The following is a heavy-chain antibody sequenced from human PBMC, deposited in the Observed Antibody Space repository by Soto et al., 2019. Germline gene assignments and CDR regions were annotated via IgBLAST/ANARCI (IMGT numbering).Heavy chain of an antibody. D-gene: IGHD1-20*01. J-gene: IGHJ5*02. V-gene: IGHV1-69*13. CDR2: IIPIFGTA. CDR1: GGTFSSYA. CDR3: ARVPGITGVSWFDP. Sequence: GASVKVSCKASGGTFSSYAISWVRQAPGQGLEWMGGIIPIFGTANYAQKFQGRVTITADESTSTAYMELSSLRSEDTAVYYCARVPGITGVSWFDPWGQGTLVTVSS.